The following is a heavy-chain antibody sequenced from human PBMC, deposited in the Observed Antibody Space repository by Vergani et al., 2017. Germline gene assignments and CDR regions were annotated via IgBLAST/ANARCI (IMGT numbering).Heavy chain of an antibody. V-gene: IGHV3-23*01. CDR2: ITYNGGRT. Sequence: EVRLLESGGGLVQPGGSLRLSCAASGFTFNIYAMSWVRQAPGKGLEWVSTITYNGGRTYYVDSVKGRFTISRDDSKNTLYLQMNGLRAEDTAVYYCGRGYGGNSGYFDYWGQGTLVIVSS. J-gene: IGHJ4*02. CDR1: GFTFNIYA. D-gene: IGHD4-23*01. CDR3: GRGYGGNSGYFDY.